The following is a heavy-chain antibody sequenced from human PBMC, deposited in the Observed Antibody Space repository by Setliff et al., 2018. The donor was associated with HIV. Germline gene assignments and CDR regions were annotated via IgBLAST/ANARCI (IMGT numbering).Heavy chain of an antibody. CDR3: AREATYYYDGSGYYYFDY. J-gene: IGHJ4*02. CDR2: IYYSGST. CDR1: GGSISSYY. V-gene: IGHV4-59*01. D-gene: IGHD3-22*01. Sequence: SETLSLTCTVSGGSISSYYLSWIRQPPGKGLEWIGYIYYSGSTNYNPSLKSRITISVDTSKNQFSLKLSSVAAADTAVYYCAREATYYYDGSGYYYFDYWGRGTLVTVSS.